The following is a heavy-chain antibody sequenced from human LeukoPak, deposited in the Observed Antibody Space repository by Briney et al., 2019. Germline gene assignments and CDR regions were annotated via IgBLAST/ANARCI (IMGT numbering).Heavy chain of an antibody. CDR1: GFTFSSYP. CDR2: ISDSGGIT. CDR3: ARGPAYSYYYFDY. Sequence: GGSLRLSCAASGFTFSSYPMTWVRQAPGKGPEWVSFISDSGGITYYADSVKGRFTISRDNSKNTLYLQMSSLRAEDTAVYYCARGPAYSYYYFDYWGQGTLVTVSS. V-gene: IGHV3-23*01. D-gene: IGHD2-21*01. J-gene: IGHJ4*02.